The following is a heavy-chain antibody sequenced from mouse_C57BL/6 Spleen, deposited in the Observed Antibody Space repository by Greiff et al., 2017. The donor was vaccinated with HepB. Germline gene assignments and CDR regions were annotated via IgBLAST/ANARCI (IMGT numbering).Heavy chain of an antibody. J-gene: IGHJ1*03. Sequence: DVMLVESGGGLVKPGGSLKLSCAASGFTFSDYGMHWVRQAPEKGLEWVAYISSGSSTIYYADTVKGRFTISRDNAKNTLFLQMTSLRSEDTAMYYCAGTTVPDWYFDVWGTGTTVTVST. V-gene: IGHV5-17*01. D-gene: IGHD1-1*01. CDR2: ISSGSSTI. CDR3: AGTTVPDWYFDV. CDR1: GFTFSDYG.